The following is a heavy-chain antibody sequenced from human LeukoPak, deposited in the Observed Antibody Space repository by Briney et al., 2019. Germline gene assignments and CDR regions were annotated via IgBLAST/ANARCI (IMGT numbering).Heavy chain of an antibody. CDR3: ASLSGYCGGDCLPDAFDI. J-gene: IGHJ3*02. D-gene: IGHD2-21*02. CDR1: GYSFTSYW. CDR2: IYPGDSDT. Sequence: GESLKISCKGSGYSFTSYWTGWVRPMPGKGLEWMGIIYPGDSDTRYSPSFQGQVTISADKSISTAYLQWSSLKASDTAMYYCASLSGYCGGDCLPDAFDIWGQGTMVTVSS. V-gene: IGHV5-51*01.